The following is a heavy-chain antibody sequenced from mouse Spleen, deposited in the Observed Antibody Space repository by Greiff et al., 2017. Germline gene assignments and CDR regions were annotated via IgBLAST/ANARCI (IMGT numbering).Heavy chain of an antibody. CDR1: GFTFSSYA. V-gene: IGHV5-9*04. Sequence: EVKLVESGGGLVKLGGSLKLSCAASGFTFSSYAMSWVRQTPEKRLEWVATISSGGGNTYYPDNAKNTLYLQMSSLKSEDTAMYYCARPYGYWYFDVWGAGTTVTVSS. J-gene: IGHJ1*01. CDR3: ARPYGYWYFDV. CDR2: ISSGGGNT. D-gene: IGHD1-1*02.